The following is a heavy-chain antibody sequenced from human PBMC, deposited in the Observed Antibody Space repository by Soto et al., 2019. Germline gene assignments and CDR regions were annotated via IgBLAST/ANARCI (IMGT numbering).Heavy chain of an antibody. V-gene: IGHV1-18*01. CDR3: AVLETTPPSHYYYYGRDV. J-gene: IGHJ6*01. CDR1: GYTFTSYG. CDR2: ISAYNGNT. Sequence: ASVKGSCKASGYTFTSYGISWVRQAPGQGLEWMGWISAYNGNTNYAQKLQGRVTMTTDTSTSTAYMELRSLRSDDTAVYYCAVLETTPPSHYYYYGRDVGGQGATGNVSS. D-gene: IGHD3-3*01.